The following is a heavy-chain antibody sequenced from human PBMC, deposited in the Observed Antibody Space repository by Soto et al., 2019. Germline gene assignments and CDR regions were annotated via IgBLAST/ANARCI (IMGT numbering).Heavy chain of an antibody. CDR1: GFTFISYS. J-gene: IGHJ3*02. Sequence: PGGSLRLSCAASGFTFISYSMNWVRQAPGKGLEWVSYISSSSSTIYYADSVKGRFTISRDNAKNSLYLQMNSLRDEDTAVYYCARQGRKYDSSGYYYDAFDIWGQGTMVTVSS. V-gene: IGHV3-48*02. CDR2: ISSSSSTI. D-gene: IGHD3-22*01. CDR3: ARQGRKYDSSGYYYDAFDI.